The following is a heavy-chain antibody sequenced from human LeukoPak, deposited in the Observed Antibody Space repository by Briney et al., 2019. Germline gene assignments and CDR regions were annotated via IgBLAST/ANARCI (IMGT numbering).Heavy chain of an antibody. V-gene: IGHV3-21*01. CDR1: GFTFSSYS. J-gene: IGHJ4*02. CDR2: IRSSSSDI. CDR3: ARVRSGSLDY. Sequence: GGSLILSCAASGFTFSSYSMNWVRQAPGEGLEWVSFIRSSSSDIYYADSVKGRFTISRDNAKNSLYLQMDSLRAEDTAVYYCARVRSGSLDYWGQGTLVTVSS. D-gene: IGHD1-26*01.